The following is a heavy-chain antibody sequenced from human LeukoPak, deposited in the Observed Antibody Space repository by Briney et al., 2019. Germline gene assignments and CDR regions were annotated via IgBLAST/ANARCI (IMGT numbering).Heavy chain of an antibody. CDR1: GFTFSSYG. J-gene: IGHJ4*02. Sequence: PGGSLRLSCAASGFTFSSYGMHWVRQAPGKGLEWVAFIRYDGSNKYYADSVKGRFTISRDNSKNTLYLQMNSLRAEDTAVYYCAKGGRIWTDSSWLDYWGQGTLVTVSS. V-gene: IGHV3-30*02. CDR2: IRYDGSNK. CDR3: AKGGRIWTDSSWLDY. D-gene: IGHD6-13*01.